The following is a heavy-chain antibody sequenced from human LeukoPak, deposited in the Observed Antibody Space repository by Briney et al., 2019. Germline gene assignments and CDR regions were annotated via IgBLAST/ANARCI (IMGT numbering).Heavy chain of an antibody. CDR3: AVYGGDWQFHS. V-gene: IGHV4-34*01. D-gene: IGHD2-21*02. CDR2: VAYRGSA. J-gene: IGHJ4*02. CDR1: NGFDNYYF. Sequence: SETLSLTCAVYNGFDNYYFMLVRQPPGKGLEWIGEVAYRGSASYNSSLKSRATISVDVSVRQFSLQLTSVTAADTATYYCAVYGGDWQFHSWGQGTPVTVSS.